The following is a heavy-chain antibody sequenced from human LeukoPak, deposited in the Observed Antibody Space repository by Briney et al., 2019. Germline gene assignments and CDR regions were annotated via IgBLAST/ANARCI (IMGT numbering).Heavy chain of an antibody. J-gene: IGHJ4*02. CDR2: ISSSSSYI. CDR1: GFTFSSYS. CDR3: ARDRILDYYDSSGLIDY. V-gene: IGHV3-21*01. D-gene: IGHD3-22*01. Sequence: GGSLRLSCAASGFTFSSYSMNWVRQAPGKGLEWVSSISSSSSYIYYADSVKGRFTISRDNAKNSLYLQMNSLRAEDTAVYYCARDRILDYYDSSGLIDYWGQGTLVTVSS.